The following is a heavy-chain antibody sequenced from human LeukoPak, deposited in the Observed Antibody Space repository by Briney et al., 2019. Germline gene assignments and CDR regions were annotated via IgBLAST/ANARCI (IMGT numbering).Heavy chain of an antibody. D-gene: IGHD6-13*01. V-gene: IGHV3-30*02. J-gene: IGHJ4*02. CDR2: IRYDGSNQ. CDR3: AKDDGTSWYYFDY. Sequence: SGGSLRLSCAASRFTFSSYGMHWVRQAPGKGLQWVAYIRYDGSNQYYADSAKGRFTISRDNSKNTLYLQMNSLRSEDTAVYYCAKDDGTSWYYFDYWGQGTLVTVSS. CDR1: RFTFSSYG.